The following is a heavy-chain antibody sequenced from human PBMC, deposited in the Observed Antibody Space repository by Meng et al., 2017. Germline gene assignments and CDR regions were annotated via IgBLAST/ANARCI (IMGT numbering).Heavy chain of an antibody. V-gene: IGHV3-15*01. CDR2: IKSKTDGGTT. CDR3: TTGTSSGWHRPDAFDI. CDR1: GFTFSNAW. Sequence: GESLKISCAASGFTFSNAWMSWVRQAPGKGLEWVGRIKSKTDGGTTDYAAPVKGRFTISRDDSKNTLYLQMNSLKTEDTAVYYCTTGTSSGWHRPDAFDIWGQGTMVTVSS. J-gene: IGHJ3*02. D-gene: IGHD6-19*01.